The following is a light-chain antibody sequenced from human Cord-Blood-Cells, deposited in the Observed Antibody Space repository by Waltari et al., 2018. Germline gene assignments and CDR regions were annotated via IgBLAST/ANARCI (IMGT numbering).Light chain of an antibody. Sequence: EIVLTQSPGTLSLSPGERATLSCRASQSVSSSYLAWDQQKPGQAPRLLIYGASSRATGSPDRVSGSGSGTDFTLTIIRLGPEDFAVYYCQQYGSSLFTFGPGTKVDIK. V-gene: IGKV3-20*01. CDR3: QQYGSSLFT. CDR1: QSVSSSY. J-gene: IGKJ3*01. CDR2: GAS.